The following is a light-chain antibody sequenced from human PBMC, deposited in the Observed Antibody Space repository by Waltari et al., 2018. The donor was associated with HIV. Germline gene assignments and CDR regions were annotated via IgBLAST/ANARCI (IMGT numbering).Light chain of an antibody. CDR2: RNH. Sequence: SVLTQPPSASGTPGQRVTISCSGSSSNIGSHYVFWYQQLPGTAPKLLMHRNHQQPSGVPDRFSDPTSGSSASLAISGLRSEDEADYYCATWDDSLSGVLFGGVTKLTVL. CDR1: SSNIGSHY. V-gene: IGLV1-47*01. CDR3: ATWDDSLSGVL. J-gene: IGLJ2*01.